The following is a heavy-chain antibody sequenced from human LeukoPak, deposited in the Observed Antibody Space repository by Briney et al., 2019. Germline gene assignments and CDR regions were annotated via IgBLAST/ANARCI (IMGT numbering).Heavy chain of an antibody. J-gene: IGHJ1*01. CDR3: ARTPKG. V-gene: IGHV3-48*03. Sequence: GRSLRLSCTASGFTFENYEMNWVRQAPGKGLEWVAYISGTGRTTHHADSMEGRFTISRDNAKNSLFLQMNSLRVEDTAVYYCARTPKGWGQGTLVTVSS. CDR2: ISGTGRTT. CDR1: GFTFENYE.